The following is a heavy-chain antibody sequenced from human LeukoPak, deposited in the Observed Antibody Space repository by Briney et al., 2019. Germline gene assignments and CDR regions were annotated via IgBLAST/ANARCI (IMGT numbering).Heavy chain of an antibody. V-gene: IGHV1-2*02. CDR3: ARVKDDFWSGPLFDY. J-gene: IGHJ4*02. D-gene: IGHD3-3*01. CDR2: INPNSGGT. CDR1: GYTFAGYY. Sequence: ASVKVSCKASGYTFAGYYMHWVRQAPGQGLEWMGWINPNSGGTNYAQKFQGRVTMTRDTSISTAYMELSRLRSDDTAVYYCARVKDDFWSGPLFDYWGQGTLVTVSS.